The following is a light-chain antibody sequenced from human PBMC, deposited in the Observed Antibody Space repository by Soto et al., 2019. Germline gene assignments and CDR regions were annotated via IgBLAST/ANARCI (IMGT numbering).Light chain of an antibody. V-gene: IGKV3-15*01. CDR1: QSVGTY. Sequence: EIVMTQSPATLSVSPGERATLSCRASQSVGTYLAWYQQKPGQAPRLLIYGASTRAAGISPRFSGGGSGTEFTLTISSLQSEDFAVYYCQQYNDWPRTFRQGTKVGIK. J-gene: IGKJ1*01. CDR2: GAS. CDR3: QQYNDWPRT.